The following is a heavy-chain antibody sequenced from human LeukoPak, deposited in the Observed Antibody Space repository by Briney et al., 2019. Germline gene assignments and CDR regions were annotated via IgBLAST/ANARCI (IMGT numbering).Heavy chain of an antibody. CDR3: ARRTSNWAFDI. D-gene: IGHD4-11*01. CDR1: GFNFNSYA. Sequence: GGSLRLSCAASGFNFNSYAMHWVRQTPGKGLQWVSGISWNSDALVYADSVKGRFTISRDDAKNSLFLQMNSLRTEDTALYYRARRTSNWAFDIWGQGTMVTVSS. V-gene: IGHV3-9*01. CDR2: ISWNSDAL. J-gene: IGHJ3*02.